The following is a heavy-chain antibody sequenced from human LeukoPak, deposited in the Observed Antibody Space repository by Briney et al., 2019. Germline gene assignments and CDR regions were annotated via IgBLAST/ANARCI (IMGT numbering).Heavy chain of an antibody. J-gene: IGHJ6*03. CDR1: GGSFSGYY. D-gene: IGHD6-13*01. CDR2: INHSGST. Sequence: SETLSLTCAVYGGSFSGYYWSWIRQPPGKGLEWIGEINHSGSTNYNPSLKSRVTISVDTSKNQFSLKLSSVTAADTAVYYCARGPRLAGYSSSWYPILYHYMDVWGKGTTVTVSS. V-gene: IGHV4-34*01. CDR3: ARGPRLAGYSSSWYPILYHYMDV.